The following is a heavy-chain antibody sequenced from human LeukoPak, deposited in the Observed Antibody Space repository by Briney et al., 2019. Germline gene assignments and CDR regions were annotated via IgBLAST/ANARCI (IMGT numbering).Heavy chain of an antibody. Sequence: SETLSLTCTVSGGSIRSYYWSWVRQPPGKGLEWIGYISYSGSTNYNPSLRSRVTISVDTSENHFSLKVTSVTAADTAVYYCARDRDYVGGFDPWGQGILVTVSS. V-gene: IGHV4-59*01. CDR2: ISYSGST. J-gene: IGHJ5*02. CDR3: ARDRDYVGGFDP. CDR1: GGSIRSYY. D-gene: IGHD2-21*01.